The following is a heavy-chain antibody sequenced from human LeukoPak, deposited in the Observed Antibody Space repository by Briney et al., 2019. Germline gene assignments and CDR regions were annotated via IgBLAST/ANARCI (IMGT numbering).Heavy chain of an antibody. J-gene: IGHJ5*01. D-gene: IGHD3-16*02. CDR2: VTGNGVTT. CDR1: GFTFSNYA. CDR3: AKDVSEDYRVWGSYRSDS. V-gene: IGHV3-23*01. Sequence: GGSLRLSCEASGFTFSNYAMSWVRQTPGKGLEWVSSVTGNGVTTYYADSVKCRFTISKDHLKNTLYLQMNSLRAEDTAIYYCAKDVSEDYRVWGSYRSDSWGHGTLVTVSS.